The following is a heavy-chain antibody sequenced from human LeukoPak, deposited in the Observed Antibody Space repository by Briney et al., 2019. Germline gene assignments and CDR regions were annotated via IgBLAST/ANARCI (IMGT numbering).Heavy chain of an antibody. D-gene: IGHD3-22*01. CDR2: INPSGGST. V-gene: IGHV1-46*01. J-gene: IGHJ4*02. Sequence: GASVKVSCKASGYTFTGYYMHWVRQAPGQGLEWMGIINPSGGSTSYAQKFQGRVTMTRDTSTSTVYMELSSLRSEDTAVYYCARDYYYDSSGLPRGDYWGQGTLVTVSS. CDR1: GYTFTGYY. CDR3: ARDYYYDSSGLPRGDY.